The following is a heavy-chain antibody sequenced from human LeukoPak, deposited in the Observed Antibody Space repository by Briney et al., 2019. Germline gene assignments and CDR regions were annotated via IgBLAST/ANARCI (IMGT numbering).Heavy chain of an antibody. D-gene: IGHD3-16*02. Sequence: SETLSLTCAVYGGSFSGYYWSWIRQPPGKGLEWIGEINHSGSTNYNPSLKSRVTISVDTSKNQFSLKLSSVTAADTAVYYCAREEIGDYVWGSYRGRLEAFDIWGQGTMVTVSS. CDR3: AREEIGDYVWGSYRGRLEAFDI. V-gene: IGHV4-34*01. CDR1: GGSFSGYY. CDR2: INHSGST. J-gene: IGHJ3*02.